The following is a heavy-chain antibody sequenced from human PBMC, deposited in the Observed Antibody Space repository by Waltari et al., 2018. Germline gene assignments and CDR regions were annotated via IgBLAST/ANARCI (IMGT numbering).Heavy chain of an antibody. V-gene: IGHV3-23*01. J-gene: IGHJ4*02. D-gene: IGHD7-27*01. CDR2: ISDRSGII. CDR1: GFTFSTYV. CDR3: ARGSGVDS. Sequence: EVQLLESGGRLVQPGGSLRLSCAASGFTFSTYVMNWVRQAPGKGLEWVSSISDRSGIINYADPVKGRFTISRDNSENKLYLQMNSLRAEDTAVYYCARGSGVDSWGQGTLVTISS.